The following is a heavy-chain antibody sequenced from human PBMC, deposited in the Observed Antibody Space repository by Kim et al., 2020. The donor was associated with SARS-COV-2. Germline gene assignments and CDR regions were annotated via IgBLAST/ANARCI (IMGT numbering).Heavy chain of an antibody. CDR3: AKGVPSRIVGLYLDY. V-gene: IGHV3-23*01. D-gene: IGHD1-26*01. Sequence: DSVKGRFTISRDNSKHTLYLQMNSLRAEDTAVYYCAKGVPSRIVGLYLDYWGQGTLVTVSS. J-gene: IGHJ4*02.